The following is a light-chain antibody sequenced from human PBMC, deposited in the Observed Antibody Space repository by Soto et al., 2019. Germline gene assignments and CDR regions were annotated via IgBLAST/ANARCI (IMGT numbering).Light chain of an antibody. V-gene: IGKV3-15*01. CDR2: GAS. Sequence: EIVLTQSPATLSLSPGERATLSSWAGQSISSDLAWYQQPPGQAPRLLIYGASTRATGVPARFSGSGSGTEFTLTINSLQSEDFAIYYCQQYNQWPLTFGGGTKVDIK. CDR1: QSISSD. CDR3: QQYNQWPLT. J-gene: IGKJ4*01.